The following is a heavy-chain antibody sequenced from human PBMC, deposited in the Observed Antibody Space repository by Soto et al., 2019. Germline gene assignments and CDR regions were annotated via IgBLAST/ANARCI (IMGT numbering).Heavy chain of an antibody. V-gene: IGHV3-66*01. CDR2: IYSGGST. D-gene: IGHD3-3*01. Sequence: GGSLRLSCAASGFTVSSNYMSWVRQAPGKGLEWVSVIYSGGSTYYADSVKGRFTISRDNSKNTLYLQMNSLRAEDTAVYYCARTLSNDFGVVIRSYYYYYMDVWGKGTTVTVSS. J-gene: IGHJ6*03. CDR3: ARTLSNDFGVVIRSYYYYYMDV. CDR1: GFTVSSNY.